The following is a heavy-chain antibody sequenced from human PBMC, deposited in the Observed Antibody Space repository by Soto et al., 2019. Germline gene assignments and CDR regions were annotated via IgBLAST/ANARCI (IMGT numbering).Heavy chain of an antibody. J-gene: IGHJ6*02. Sequence: GESLKISCKGSGYSFTSYWIGWVRQMPGKGLEWMGIIYPGDSDTRYSPSFQGQVTISADKSISTAYLQWSSLKASDTAMYYCARYYGSGSYPLHYYGMDVWGQGTTVTV. CDR3: ARYYGSGSYPLHYYGMDV. CDR1: GYSFTSYW. CDR2: IYPGDSDT. D-gene: IGHD3-10*01. V-gene: IGHV5-51*01.